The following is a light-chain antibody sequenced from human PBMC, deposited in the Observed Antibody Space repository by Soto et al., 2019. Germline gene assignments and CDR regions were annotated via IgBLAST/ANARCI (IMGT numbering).Light chain of an antibody. CDR3: QQAYSFPFT. CDR2: AAS. CDR1: QGFTTE. Sequence: DIHLTQSPSAVCAPVGDSVTMTCRASQGFTTELDWYQQKPGKAPQLLINAASNLQNGVPSRFSCGGSGTEFTLTISSRQADDFAADFCQQAYSFPFTFGPGTKVDIK. J-gene: IGKJ3*01. V-gene: IGKV1D-12*01.